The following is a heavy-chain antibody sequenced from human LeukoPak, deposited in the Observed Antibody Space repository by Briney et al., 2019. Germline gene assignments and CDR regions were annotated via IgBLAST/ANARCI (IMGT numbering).Heavy chain of an antibody. CDR2: TNGDGSNI. J-gene: IGHJ6*02. CDR3: ARVAGATDYYYYYGMDV. V-gene: IGHV3-74*01. D-gene: IGHD1-26*01. CDR1: GFTFSSYW. Sequence: GGSLRLSCVASGFTFSSYWMHWVRHAPRKGLVWVSRTNGDGSNINYADSVRGRFTISRDNAKNTLYLQMNSLRAEDTALYHCARVAGATDYYYYYGMDVWGQGTTVTVSS.